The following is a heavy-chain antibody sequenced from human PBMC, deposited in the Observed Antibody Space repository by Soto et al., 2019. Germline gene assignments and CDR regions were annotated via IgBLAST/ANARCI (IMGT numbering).Heavy chain of an antibody. J-gene: IGHJ4*02. V-gene: IGHV3-74*01. CDR3: AVAVAGPTAIGY. CDR2: INSDGSST. D-gene: IGHD6-19*01. CDR1: GVTFISYW. Sequence: GGFLRLSCAASGVTFISYWMHWVRQAPGKGLVWVSRINSDGSSTSYADSVKGRFTISRDNAKNTLYLQMNSLRAEDTAVYYCAVAVAGPTAIGYWGQGTLVTVSS.